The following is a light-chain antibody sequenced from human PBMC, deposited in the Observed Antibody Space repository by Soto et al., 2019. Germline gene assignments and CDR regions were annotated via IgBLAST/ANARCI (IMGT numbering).Light chain of an antibody. V-gene: IGLV1-47*01. CDR1: SSNIGSNH. Sequence: QSVLTQPPSASGTPGQRISISCSGSSSNIGSNHVYWYQQFPGMAPKLLIYRSDQRPTGVPDRFSGSKSGTSASLAISGLRSDDEADYYCSARDDILSGVVFGGGTKLTVL. CDR2: RSD. J-gene: IGLJ2*01. CDR3: SARDDILSGVV.